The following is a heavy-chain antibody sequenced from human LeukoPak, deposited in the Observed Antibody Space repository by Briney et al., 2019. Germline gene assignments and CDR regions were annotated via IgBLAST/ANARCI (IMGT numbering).Heavy chain of an antibody. CDR1: GFTVSSNY. V-gene: IGHV3-53*04. J-gene: IGHJ6*02. D-gene: IGHD4-23*01. CDR3: ARDRLLGGNSNLAGYGMDV. Sequence: PGGSLRLSCAASGFTVSSNYMSWVRQAPGKGLEGVSVIYSGGCTYYADSVKGRFTISRHNSKNPLYLQMNSLRAEDTAVYYCARDRLLGGNSNLAGYGMDVWGQGTTVTVSS. CDR2: IYSGGCT.